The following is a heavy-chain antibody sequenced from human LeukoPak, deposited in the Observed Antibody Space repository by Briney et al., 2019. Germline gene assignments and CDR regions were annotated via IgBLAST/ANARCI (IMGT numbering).Heavy chain of an antibody. V-gene: IGHV3-30*02. Sequence: GGSLRLSCAASGFTFSSYGMHWVRQAPGKGLEWVAFIRYDGSNKYYADSVKGRFTISRDNSKNTVYLQMNTLRGEDTAVYYCARRAGSDYYGMDVWGQGTTVTVSS. CDR3: ARRAGSDYYGMDV. D-gene: IGHD6-25*01. CDR2: IRYDGSNK. CDR1: GFTFSSYG. J-gene: IGHJ6*02.